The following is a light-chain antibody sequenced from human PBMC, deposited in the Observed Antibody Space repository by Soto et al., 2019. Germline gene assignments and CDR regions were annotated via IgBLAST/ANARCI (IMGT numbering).Light chain of an antibody. CDR1: SSNIGSNY. Sequence: QAVVTQPPSASGTPGQRVTISCSGSSSNIGSNYVYWYQQLPGTAPKLLIYRNNLRPSGVPDRFSGSKSGTSASLAISGLRSEDEADYYCAAWDDSLSVVVFGGGTKLTVL. V-gene: IGLV1-47*01. CDR3: AAWDDSLSVVV. CDR2: RNN. J-gene: IGLJ2*01.